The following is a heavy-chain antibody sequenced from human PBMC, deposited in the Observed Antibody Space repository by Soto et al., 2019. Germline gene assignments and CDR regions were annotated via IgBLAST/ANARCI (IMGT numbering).Heavy chain of an antibody. D-gene: IGHD2-21*02. Sequence: SETLSLTCTVSGGSISSYYWSWIRQPPGKGLEWIGYIYYSGSTNYNPSLKSRVTISVDTSKNQFSLKLSSVTAADTAVYYCALFGSFRTARGAFDIWGKGTMVPVSS. J-gene: IGHJ3*02. V-gene: IGHV4-59*01. CDR2: IYYSGST. CDR3: ALFGSFRTARGAFDI. CDR1: GGSISSYY.